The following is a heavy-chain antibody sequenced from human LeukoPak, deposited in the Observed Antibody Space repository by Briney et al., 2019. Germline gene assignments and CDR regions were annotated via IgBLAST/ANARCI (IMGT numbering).Heavy chain of an antibody. J-gene: IGHJ6*03. D-gene: IGHD2-2*02. V-gene: IGHV1-69*15. CDR1: GGTFSSYA. CDR2: IIPIFGTA. Sequence: SVKVSCKASGGTFSSYAISWVRQAPGQGLEWMGRIIPIFGTANYAQKFQGRVTITADESTSTAYMELSSLRSEDTAVYYCARDLVDEVVPAAIDYYYMDVWGKGTTVTVSS. CDR3: ARDLVDEVVPAAIDYYYMDV.